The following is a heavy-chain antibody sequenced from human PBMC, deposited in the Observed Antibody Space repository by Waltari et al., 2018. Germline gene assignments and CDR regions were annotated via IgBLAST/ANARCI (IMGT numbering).Heavy chain of an antibody. Sequence: EVRLAESGGGLVQPGGSLRVSCAASGFTFTDHWMHWVRQAPGKGLVWVSHINIDGSVTNYGNAVQGRFTISRDNAKKTIYLQMNGLRAEDTALYYCVRSLNFTSEMWGQGTMVTVSS. CDR3: VRSLNFTSEM. V-gene: IGHV3-74*01. J-gene: IGHJ3*02. CDR1: GFTFTDHW. CDR2: INIDGSVT.